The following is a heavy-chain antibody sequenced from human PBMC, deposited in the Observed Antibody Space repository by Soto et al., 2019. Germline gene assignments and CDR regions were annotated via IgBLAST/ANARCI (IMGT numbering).Heavy chain of an antibody. CDR3: AKNGQPPYYYYGLDV. J-gene: IGHJ6*02. CDR2: ISGYNGDT. CDR1: GYTFTRYG. V-gene: IGHV1-18*01. D-gene: IGHD2-8*01. Sequence: EASVKVSCKASGYTFTRYGISWVRQAPGQGLEWMGWISGYNGDTNHAQKFQGRVSMTIDTSTGTAYMELRSLTSDDTAVYYCAKNGQPPYYYYGLDVWGQGTKVTVSS.